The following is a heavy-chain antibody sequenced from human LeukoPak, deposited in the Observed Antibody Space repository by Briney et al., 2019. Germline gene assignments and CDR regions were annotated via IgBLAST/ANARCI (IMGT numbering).Heavy chain of an antibody. J-gene: IGHJ4*02. CDR1: GYTFTSYA. V-gene: IGHV1-3*03. CDR2: INAGNGNT. CDR3: ATKVLRSGYTYGFGNY. Sequence: ASVKVSCKASGYTFTSYAMHWVRQAPGQRLEWMGWINAGNGNTKYSQEFQGRVTITRDTSASTAYMELSSLRSEDMAVYYCATKVLRSGYTYGFGNYWGQGTLVTVSS. D-gene: IGHD5-18*01.